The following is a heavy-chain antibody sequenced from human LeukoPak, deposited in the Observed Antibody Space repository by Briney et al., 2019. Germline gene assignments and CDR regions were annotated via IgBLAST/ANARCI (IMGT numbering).Heavy chain of an antibody. V-gene: IGHV3-53*04. D-gene: IGHD3-10*01. CDR2: IYSGGST. CDR1: GFTVSSNY. Sequence: PGGSLRLSCAASGFTVSSNYMSWVRQAPGKGLEWVSVIYSGGSTYYADSVKGRFTISRHNSKNTLYLQMNSLRAEDTAVYYCARMGVRGVIITGWYFDLWGRGTLVTVSS. CDR3: ARMGVRGVIITGWYFDL. J-gene: IGHJ2*01.